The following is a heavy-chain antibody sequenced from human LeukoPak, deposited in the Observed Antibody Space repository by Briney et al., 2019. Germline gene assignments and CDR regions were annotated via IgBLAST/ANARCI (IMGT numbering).Heavy chain of an antibody. V-gene: IGHV4-59*01. CDR3: ARDNDADYWYFDL. Sequence: SETLSLTCTVSGGSISSYYWSWIRQPPGKGLEWIGYIYYSGSTNYNPSLKSRVTISVDTSKNQFSLKLSSVTAADTAVYYCARDNDADYWYFDLWGRGTLVTVSS. CDR2: IYYSGST. CDR1: GGSISSYY. D-gene: IGHD2-8*01. J-gene: IGHJ2*01.